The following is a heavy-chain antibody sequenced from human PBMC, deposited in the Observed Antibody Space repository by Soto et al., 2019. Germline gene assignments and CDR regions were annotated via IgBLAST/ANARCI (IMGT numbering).Heavy chain of an antibody. J-gene: IGHJ4*02. D-gene: IGHD2-8*01. CDR2: ISSSSSYI. V-gene: IGHV3-21*01. CDR3: ARAPARDMGRMVYARRYFDS. CDR1: GLTFSSYS. Sequence: RLSCAASGLTFSSYSMNWVRQAPGKGLEWVSSISSSSSYIYYADSVKGRFTISRDNAKNSLYLQMNSLRAEDTAVYYCARAPARDMGRMVYARRYFDSWGQRTVVTVSS.